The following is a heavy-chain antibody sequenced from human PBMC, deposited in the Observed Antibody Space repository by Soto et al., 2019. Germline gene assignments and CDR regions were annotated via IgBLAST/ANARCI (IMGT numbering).Heavy chain of an antibody. J-gene: IGHJ4*02. CDR2: ISWNSGSI. CDR3: AKDVAVAGILYFDY. CDR1: GFTFDDYA. D-gene: IGHD6-19*01. V-gene: IGHV3-9*01. Sequence: SLRLSCAASGFTFDDYAMHWVRQAPGKGLEWVSGISWNSGSIGYADSVKGRFTISRDNAKNSLYLQMNSLRAEDTASYYCAKDVAVAGILYFDYWGQGTLVTVSS.